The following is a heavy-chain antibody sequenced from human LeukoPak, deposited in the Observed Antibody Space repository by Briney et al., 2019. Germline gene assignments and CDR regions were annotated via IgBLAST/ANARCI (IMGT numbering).Heavy chain of an antibody. CDR3: ASDREYYYGSGSFDY. Sequence: PGGSLRLSCAASGFTFSSYWMSWVRPAPGKGLEWVANIKQDGSEKYYVDSVKGRFTISRDNAKNSLYLQMNSLRAEDTAVYYCASDREYYYGSGSFDYWGQGTLVTVSS. J-gene: IGHJ4*02. D-gene: IGHD3-10*01. CDR2: IKQDGSEK. CDR1: GFTFSSYW. V-gene: IGHV3-7*04.